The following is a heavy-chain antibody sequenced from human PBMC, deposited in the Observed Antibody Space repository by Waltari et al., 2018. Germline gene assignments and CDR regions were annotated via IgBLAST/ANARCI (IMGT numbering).Heavy chain of an antibody. J-gene: IGHJ4*02. CDR2: IRYDGSNK. D-gene: IGHD6-19*01. V-gene: IGHV3-30*02. CDR3: AKDAGYSSGWIDY. CDR1: GFTFSSYG. Sequence: QVQLVESGGGVVQPGGSLRLSCAASGFTFSSYGMHWVRQAPGKGLEGGAFIRYDGSNKYYADSVKGRFTISRDNSKNTLYLQMNSLRAEDTAVYYCAKDAGYSSGWIDYWGQGTLVTVSS.